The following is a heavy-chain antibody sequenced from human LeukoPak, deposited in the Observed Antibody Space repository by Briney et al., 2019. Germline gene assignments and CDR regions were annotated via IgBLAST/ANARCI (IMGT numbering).Heavy chain of an antibody. V-gene: IGHV1-8*03. Sequence: ATVKVSCKASGYTFTSYDINWVRQATGQGLEWMGWMNPNSGNTGYAQKFQGRVTITRNTSISTAYMELSSLRSEDTAVYYCSSGRYCSSTSCYTKGVDYWGQGTLVTLSS. J-gene: IGHJ4*02. CDR2: MNPNSGNT. CDR1: GYTFTSYD. D-gene: IGHD2-2*02. CDR3: SSGRYCSSTSCYTKGVDY.